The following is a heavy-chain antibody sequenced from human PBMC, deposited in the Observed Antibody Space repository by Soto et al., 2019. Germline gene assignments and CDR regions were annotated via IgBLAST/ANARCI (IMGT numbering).Heavy chain of an antibody. D-gene: IGHD3-10*01. V-gene: IGHV1-69*13. Sequence: GASVKVSCKASGGTFSGYAISWVRQAPGQGLEWMGGIIPIFGTANYAQKFQGRVTITADESTSTAYMELSSLRFEDTAVYYCARELRWFGELFGSFDYWGQGTLVTVSS. CDR1: GGTFSGYA. CDR2: IIPIFGTA. CDR3: ARELRWFGELFGSFDY. J-gene: IGHJ4*02.